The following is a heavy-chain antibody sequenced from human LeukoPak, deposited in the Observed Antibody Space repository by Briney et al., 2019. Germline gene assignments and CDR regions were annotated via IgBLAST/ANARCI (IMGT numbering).Heavy chain of an antibody. CDR2: IYYSGST. D-gene: IGHD3-22*01. J-gene: IGHJ4*02. V-gene: IGHV4-39*07. CDR3: ARSPHYYDSSGYTLDY. CDR1: GGSISSDNYS. Sequence: SQTLSLTCTVSGGSISSDNYSWGWIRQPPGKGLEWIGSIYYSGSTYYNPSLKSRVTISVDTSKNQFSLKLSSVTAADTAVYYCARSPHYYDSSGYTLDYWGQGTLVTVSS.